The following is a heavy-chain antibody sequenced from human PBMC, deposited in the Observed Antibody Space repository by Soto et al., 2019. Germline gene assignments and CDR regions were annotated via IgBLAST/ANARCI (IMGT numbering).Heavy chain of an antibody. CDR3: ARGWSRQWLVLNYYYYGMDV. CDR1: GFTFSSYA. D-gene: IGHD6-19*01. CDR2: ISYDGSNK. J-gene: IGHJ6*02. V-gene: IGHV3-30-3*01. Sequence: GGSLRLSCAASGFTFSSYAMHWVRQAPGKGLEWVAVISYDGSNKYYADSVKGRFTISRDNSKNTLYLQMNSLRAEDTAVYYCARGWSRQWLVLNYYYYGMDVWGQGTTVTVSS.